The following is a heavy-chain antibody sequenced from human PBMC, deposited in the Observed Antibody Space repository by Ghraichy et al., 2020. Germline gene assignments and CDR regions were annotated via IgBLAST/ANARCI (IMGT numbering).Heavy chain of an antibody. V-gene: IGHV4-59*12. CDR1: GGSMSNNY. D-gene: IGHD6-19*01. J-gene: IGHJ4*03. CDR3: AIGSPVAED. Sequence: SETLSLTCIVSGGSMSNNYWSWIRQAPGKGLEWIGYIHYSGNTDYSPSFGSRVTISIDTSKNQFSLKLTTMTAADTAIYYCAIGSPVAEDWGQGTLGTVSS. CDR2: IHYSGNT.